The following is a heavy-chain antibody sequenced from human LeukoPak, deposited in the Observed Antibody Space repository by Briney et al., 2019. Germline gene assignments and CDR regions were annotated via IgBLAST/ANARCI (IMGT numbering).Heavy chain of an antibody. CDR3: ARGNYGSGKAFDI. Sequence: SETLSLTCTVSGGSISSGDYYWSWIRQPPGKGLEWIGYIYYGGSTYYNPSLKSRVTISVDTSKNQFSLKLSSVTAADTAVYYCARGNYGSGKAFDIWGQGTMVTVSS. CDR1: GGSISSGDYY. CDR2: IYYGGST. D-gene: IGHD3-10*01. J-gene: IGHJ3*02. V-gene: IGHV4-30-4*01.